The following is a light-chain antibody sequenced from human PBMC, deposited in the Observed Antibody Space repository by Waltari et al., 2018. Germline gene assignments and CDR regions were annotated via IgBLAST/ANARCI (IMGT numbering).Light chain of an antibody. J-gene: IGKJ2*01. CDR1: QSLTKRY. Sequence: VLTQSPGTLSLSPGERATLSCRASQSLTKRYLAWYQQKPGQAPRLLIYGASSRAAGIPDRFSGSGSGTAFTLTISRLEPDDFAVYYCQQYGSSVMYTFGQGTKLEIK. V-gene: IGKV3-20*01. CDR3: QQYGSSVMYT. CDR2: GAS.